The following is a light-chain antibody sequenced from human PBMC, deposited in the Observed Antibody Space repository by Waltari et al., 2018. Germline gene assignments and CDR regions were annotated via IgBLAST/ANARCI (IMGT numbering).Light chain of an antibody. J-gene: IGLJ3*02. CDR3: QVWDSSSDALV. CDR2: YDG. CDR1: SIGRKS. V-gene: IGLV3-21*04. Sequence: SYVLTQPPSVSVAPGTTARITCGGSSIGRKSVNWYQQKPGQAPVLVISYDGDRSSGIPERFSGSNSGNTATLTISRVEAGDEAAYYCQVWDSSSDALVFGGGTKLTVL.